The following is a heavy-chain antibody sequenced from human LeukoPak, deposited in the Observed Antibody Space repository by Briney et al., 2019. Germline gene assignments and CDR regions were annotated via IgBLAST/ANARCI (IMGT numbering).Heavy chain of an antibody. CDR3: AKCSDKYSSGWDDGFDI. CDR2: VSRTGDTT. D-gene: IGHD6-19*01. J-gene: IGHJ3*02. CDR1: GFTFSSYG. V-gene: IGHV3-23*01. Sequence: GGSLRLSCAASGFTFSSYGMHWVRQAPGKGLEWVSSVSRTGDTTYYAESVKGRLTISRDNSNNTVYLHMTSLRDEDTALYYCAKCSDKYSSGWDDGFDIWGQGTLVTVSS.